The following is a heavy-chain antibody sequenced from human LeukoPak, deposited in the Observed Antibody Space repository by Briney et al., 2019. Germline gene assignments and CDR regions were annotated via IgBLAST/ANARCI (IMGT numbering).Heavy chain of an antibody. CDR1: GFTFSTYS. V-gene: IGHV3-48*01. CDR3: ARTSGSLGD. J-gene: IGHJ4*02. D-gene: IGHD3-16*01. Sequence: GGSLRLSCAASGFTFSTYSMNWVRQAPGKGLEWISYISSSSSAIYYADSVKGRFSISRDNAKNSLYLQMNSLRAEDTAVYYCARTSGSLGDWGQGTLVTVSS. CDR2: ISSSSSAI.